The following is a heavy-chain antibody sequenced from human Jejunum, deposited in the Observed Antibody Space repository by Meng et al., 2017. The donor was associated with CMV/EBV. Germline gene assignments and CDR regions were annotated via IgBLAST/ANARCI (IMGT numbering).Heavy chain of an antibody. D-gene: IGHD6-19*01. V-gene: IGHV3-30*04. CDR1: GFTFGRSP. Sequence: QVQLVESGGDVVQLGGXXRLSCAASGFTFGRSPMHWVRQAPGKGLEWVALISYDGSNKYADSVKGRFTISRDNSQNTLYLQMNSLRVEDTAVYYCARDSYGSIDYWGQGTLVTVSS. CDR3: ARDSYGSIDY. J-gene: IGHJ4*02. CDR2: ISYDGSNK.